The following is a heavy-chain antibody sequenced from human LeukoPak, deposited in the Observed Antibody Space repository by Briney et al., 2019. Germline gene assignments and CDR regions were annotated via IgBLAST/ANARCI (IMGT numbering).Heavy chain of an antibody. CDR2: IYSSGST. Sequence: PGGSLRLSCAASGFIVSSNYMSWVRQAPGKGLEWVSLIYSSGSTYYTASVKGRFTISRDHSKNTLYLQMNSPRAEDAALYYCTRGLESCSSGSRFKDWGQGTLVTVSS. CDR1: GFIVSSNY. V-gene: IGHV3-53*01. CDR3: TRGLESCSSGSRFKD. J-gene: IGHJ4*02. D-gene: IGHD2-15*01.